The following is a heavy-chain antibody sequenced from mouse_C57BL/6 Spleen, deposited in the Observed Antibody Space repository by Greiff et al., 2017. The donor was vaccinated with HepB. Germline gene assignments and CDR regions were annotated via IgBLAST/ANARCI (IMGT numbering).Heavy chain of an antibody. J-gene: IGHJ3*01. Sequence: VQLQQSGPELVKPGASVKISCKASGYAFSSSWMNWVKQRPGKGLEWIGRIYPGDGDTNYNGKFKGKATLTADKSSSTAYMQLSSLTSEDSAVYFCARGEDYDYEAWFAYWGQGTLVTVSA. CDR2: IYPGDGDT. CDR3: ARGEDYDYEAWFAY. D-gene: IGHD2-4*01. CDR1: GYAFSSSW. V-gene: IGHV1-82*01.